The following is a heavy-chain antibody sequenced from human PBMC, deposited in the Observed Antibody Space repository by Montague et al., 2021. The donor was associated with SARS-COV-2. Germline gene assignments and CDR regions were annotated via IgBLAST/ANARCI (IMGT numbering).Heavy chain of an antibody. CDR2: IDWDDDK. CDR3: ARDHYDILTGYYNWFDP. Sequence: PALVKPTQTLTLTCTFSGFSLSTSGMCVSWIRQPPGKALEWLARIDWDDDKYYSTPLKTRLTISKDTSKNQVVLTMTNMDPVDTATYYCARDHYDILTGYYNWFDPWGQGTLVTVSS. J-gene: IGHJ5*02. D-gene: IGHD3-9*01. V-gene: IGHV2-70*11. CDR1: GFSLSTSGMC.